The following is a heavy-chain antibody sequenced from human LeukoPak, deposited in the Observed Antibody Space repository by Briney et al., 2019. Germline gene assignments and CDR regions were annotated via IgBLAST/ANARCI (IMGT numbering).Heavy chain of an antibody. Sequence: GGSLRLSCAASGFTFSSYSMNWVRQAPGKGLEWLSYISGSSSTIYYADSVKGRFTISRDNAKNSQYLQMNSLRAEDTAVYYCARDTFQPGLIDSWGQGTLVTVSS. CDR1: GFTFSSYS. CDR3: ARDTFQPGLIDS. J-gene: IGHJ4*02. V-gene: IGHV3-48*04. CDR2: ISGSSSTI. D-gene: IGHD2-2*01.